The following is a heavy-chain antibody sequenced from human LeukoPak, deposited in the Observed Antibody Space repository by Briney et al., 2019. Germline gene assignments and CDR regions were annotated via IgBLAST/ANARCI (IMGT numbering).Heavy chain of an antibody. Sequence: SETLSLTCAVSGDSISSSNWWSWVRQTPGKGLEWIGEIYHSGSTNYNPSLKSRVTISVDKSKNQFSQKLSSVTAADTAVYYCARDGYNYGAFDIWGQGTMVTVSS. V-gene: IGHV4-4*02. J-gene: IGHJ3*02. CDR3: ARDGYNYGAFDI. D-gene: IGHD5-24*01. CDR2: IYHSGST. CDR1: GDSISSSNW.